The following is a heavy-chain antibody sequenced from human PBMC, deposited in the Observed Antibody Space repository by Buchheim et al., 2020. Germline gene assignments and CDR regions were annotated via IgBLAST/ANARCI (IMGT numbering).Heavy chain of an antibody. Sequence: EVQLVESGGGLVQPGGSLRLSCAASGFTFSSYWMHWVRQAPGKGLVWVSRINSDGSSTSYADSVKGRFTISRDNAKNTLYLQMNSLRAEDTDVYYCARGGGDIVVVPAVSYYYYGMDVWGQGTT. V-gene: IGHV3-74*01. CDR1: GFTFSSYW. CDR3: ARGGGDIVVVPAVSYYYYGMDV. D-gene: IGHD2-2*01. J-gene: IGHJ6*02. CDR2: INSDGSST.